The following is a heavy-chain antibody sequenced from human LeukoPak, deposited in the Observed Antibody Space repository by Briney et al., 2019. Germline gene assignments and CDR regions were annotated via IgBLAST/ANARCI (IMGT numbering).Heavy chain of an antibody. D-gene: IGHD2-21*02. CDR3: ARDPSRVVTAPAYY. CDR2: VSYDGSIK. V-gene: IGHV3-30-3*01. Sequence: GRSLRLSCAASGFTFSNYVMYWGRQAPGKGLEWVAVVSYDGSIKYYADSVRGRFTISRDNSKNTLHLQINSLRVEDTAVYYCARDPSRVVTAPAYYWGEGNLVTVSS. CDR1: GFTFSNYV. J-gene: IGHJ4*02.